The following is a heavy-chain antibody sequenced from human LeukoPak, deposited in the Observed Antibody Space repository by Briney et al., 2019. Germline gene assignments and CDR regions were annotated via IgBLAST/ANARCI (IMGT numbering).Heavy chain of an antibody. CDR3: ARNGRVRRVVKDLFEY. J-gene: IGHJ4*02. Sequence: ASVKVSCKASGYTFTSYGISWVRQAPGQGLEWMGRVSPYNGNTYYSQRFQDRVTITKDTSTGTAYMGLRNLRTDDTAMYYCARNGRVRRVVKDLFEYWGQGTLVAVSS. CDR2: VSPYNGNT. CDR1: GYTFTSYG. D-gene: IGHD3-10*01. V-gene: IGHV1-18*01.